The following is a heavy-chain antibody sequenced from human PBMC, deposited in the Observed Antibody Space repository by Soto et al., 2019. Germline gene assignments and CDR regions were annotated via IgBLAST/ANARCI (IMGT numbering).Heavy chain of an antibody. CDR1: GYTFTSYY. V-gene: IGHV1-46*01. J-gene: IGHJ4*02. CDR3: ASGSQPTTYFDY. Sequence: ASVKVSCKASGYTFTSYYMHWVRQAPGQGLEWMGIINPSGGSTSYAQKFQGRVTMTRDTSTSTVYMELSSLRPEDTAVYYCASGSQPTTYFDYWGQGTLVTVSS. CDR2: INPSGGST.